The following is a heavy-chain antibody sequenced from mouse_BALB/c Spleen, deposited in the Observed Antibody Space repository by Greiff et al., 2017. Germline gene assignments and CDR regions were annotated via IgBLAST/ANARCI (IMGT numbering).Heavy chain of an antibody. J-gene: IGHJ2*01. D-gene: IGHD2-14*01. Sequence: QVTLKESGPGILQPSQTLSLTCSFSGFSLSTSGMSVGWIRQPSGKGLEWLAHIWWNDDKYYNPALKSRLTISKDTSNNQVFLKIASVVTADTATYYCARIWYRYDYFDYWGQGTTLTVSS. CDR2: IWWNDDK. CDR3: ARIWYRYDYFDY. CDR1: GFSLSTSGMS. V-gene: IGHV8-8*01.